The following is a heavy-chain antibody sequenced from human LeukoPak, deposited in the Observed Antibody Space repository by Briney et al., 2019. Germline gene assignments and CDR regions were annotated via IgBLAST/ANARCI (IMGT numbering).Heavy chain of an antibody. J-gene: IGHJ4*02. CDR2: ISGSGGST. CDR3: AKDGKKHHGTGDYDK. V-gene: IGHV3-23*01. D-gene: IGHD3-10*01. Sequence: AGGALRLSCAASGFTFSSYAMSWVRQAPGKGLEWVSDISGSGGSTAYADSVKGRFTISRDNSKNTLYMQMNSLRAEDTAVYYCAKDGKKHHGTGDYDKWGQGTLVTVPS. CDR1: GFTFSSYA.